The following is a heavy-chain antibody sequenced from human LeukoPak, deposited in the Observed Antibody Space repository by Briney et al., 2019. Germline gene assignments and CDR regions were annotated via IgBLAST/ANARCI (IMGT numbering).Heavy chain of an antibody. Sequence: GASVKVSCKASGYTFTGYYMHWVRQAPGQGLEWMGWINPNSGGTNYAQKFQGRVTMTRDTSITTAYMELSRLTSDDTAIYYCARIMEYYDFTPRGFDIWGRGTMVAVSS. J-gene: IGHJ3*02. CDR1: GYTFTGYY. CDR3: ARIMEYYDFTPRGFDI. V-gene: IGHV1-2*02. CDR2: INPNSGGT. D-gene: IGHD3/OR15-3a*01.